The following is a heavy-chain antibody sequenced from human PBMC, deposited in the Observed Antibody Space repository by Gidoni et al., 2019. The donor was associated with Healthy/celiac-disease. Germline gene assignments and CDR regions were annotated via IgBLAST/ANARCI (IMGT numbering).Heavy chain of an antibody. Sequence: QVQLVESGGGVVQPGRSLRLSCAASGFTFSSSAMHWVRQAPGKGLEWVAVISYDGSNKYYADSVKGRFTISRDNSKNTLYLQMNSLRAEDTAVYYCARDIEGSGSPKGYYYGMDVWGQGTTVTVSS. D-gene: IGHD1-26*01. CDR3: ARDIEGSGSPKGYYYGMDV. CDR1: GFTFSSSA. CDR2: ISYDGSNK. J-gene: IGHJ6*02. V-gene: IGHV3-30-3*01.